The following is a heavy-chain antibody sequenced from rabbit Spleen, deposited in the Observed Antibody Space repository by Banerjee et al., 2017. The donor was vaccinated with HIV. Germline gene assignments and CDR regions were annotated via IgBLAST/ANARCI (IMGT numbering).Heavy chain of an antibody. J-gene: IGHJ6*01. CDR2: IDSGSSGFT. CDR1: GFSFSTSYH. Sequence: QSLEESGGDLVKPGASLTLTCTASGFSFSTSYHMCWVRQAPGRGLEWIACIDSGSSGFTYFASWAKGRFTISKTSSTTVTLQMTSLTAADTATYFCARDTSSSFSSYGMDLWGQGTLVTVS. D-gene: IGHD1-1*01. V-gene: IGHV1S40*01. CDR3: ARDTSSSFSSYGMDL.